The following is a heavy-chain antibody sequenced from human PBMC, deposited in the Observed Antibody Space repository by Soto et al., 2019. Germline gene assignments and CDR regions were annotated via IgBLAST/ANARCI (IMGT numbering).Heavy chain of an antibody. V-gene: IGHV1-69*01. Sequence: QVQLVQSGAEVKKPGSSVKVSCKASGGTFSSYAISWVRQAPGQGLEWMGGIIPIFGPANYAQKFQGRVTITADESTSTAYMELSSLRSEDTAVYYCARGTYYYDSSGYEYYGMDVWGQGTTVTVSS. CDR1: GGTFSSYA. CDR3: ARGTYYYDSSGYEYYGMDV. J-gene: IGHJ6*02. D-gene: IGHD3-22*01. CDR2: IIPIFGPA.